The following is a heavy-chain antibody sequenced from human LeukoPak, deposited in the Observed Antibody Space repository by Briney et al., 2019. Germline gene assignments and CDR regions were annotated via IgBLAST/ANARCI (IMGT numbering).Heavy chain of an antibody. CDR3: ARETYCGGDCYSELWFDP. V-gene: IGHV1-69*04. CDR1: GGTFSSYA. Sequence: SVKVSCKASGGTFSSYAISWVRQAPGQGLEWMGRIIPILGIANYAQKFQGRVTITADKSTCTAYMELSSLRSEDTAVYYCARETYCGGDCYSELWFDPWGQGTLVTVSS. J-gene: IGHJ5*02. CDR2: IIPILGIA. D-gene: IGHD2-21*02.